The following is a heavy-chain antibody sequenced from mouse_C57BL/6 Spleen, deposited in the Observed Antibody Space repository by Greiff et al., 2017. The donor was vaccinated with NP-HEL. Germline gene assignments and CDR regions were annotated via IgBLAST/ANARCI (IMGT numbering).Heavy chain of an antibody. CDR3: TTPRYYYGSGGYFDV. CDR2: IDPENGDT. V-gene: IGHV14-4*01. CDR1: GFNIKDDY. J-gene: IGHJ1*03. D-gene: IGHD1-1*01. Sequence: EVKVVESGAELVRPGASVKLSCTASGFNIKDDYMHWVKQRPEQGLEWIGWIDPENGDTEYASKFQGKATITADTSSNTAYLQLSSLTSEDTAVYYCTTPRYYYGSGGYFDVWGTGTTVTVSS.